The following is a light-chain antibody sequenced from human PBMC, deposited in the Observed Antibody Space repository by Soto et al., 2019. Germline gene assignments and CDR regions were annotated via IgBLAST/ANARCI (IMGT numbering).Light chain of an antibody. CDR3: QEYHGSPVT. Sequence: EIVLTQSTGTLSLSPGERATLTCRASQTVSSNYLAWFQQKPGQAPRLLIYGISSRATGIPARFTGSGSGTDFTLTIARLESEDFAVYYCQEYHGSPVTFGLGTKVDIK. V-gene: IGKV3-20*01. CDR2: GIS. J-gene: IGKJ3*01. CDR1: QTVSSNY.